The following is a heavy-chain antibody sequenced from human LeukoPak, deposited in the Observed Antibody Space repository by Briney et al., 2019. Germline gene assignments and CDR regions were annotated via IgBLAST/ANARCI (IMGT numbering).Heavy chain of an antibody. CDR3: ARDRDSSGRFQH. V-gene: IGHV4-61*01. Sequence: SETLSLTCTVSGGSINSGSYYWSWIRQPPGKGLEWIGYIFYSGSTNYNPSLKSRVTISVDTSKNQFSLKLSSVTAADTAVYYCARDRDSSGRFQHWGQGTLVTVSS. J-gene: IGHJ1*01. D-gene: IGHD6-19*01. CDR2: IFYSGST. CDR1: GGSINSGSYY.